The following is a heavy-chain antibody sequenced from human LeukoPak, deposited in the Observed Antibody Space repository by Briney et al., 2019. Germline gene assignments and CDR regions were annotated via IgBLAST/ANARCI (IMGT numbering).Heavy chain of an antibody. CDR3: VREILYCSGGSCYRGPFDN. CDR2: IYHSGST. Sequence: SETLSLTCAVSGGSISSSNWWSWVRQPPGKGLEWIGEIYHSGSTNYNPSLKSRVTISVDTSKNQFSLKLNSVTATDTAVYYCVREILYCSGGSCYRGPFDNWGQGTLVTVSA. D-gene: IGHD2-15*01. CDR1: GGSISSSNW. V-gene: IGHV4-4*02. J-gene: IGHJ4*02.